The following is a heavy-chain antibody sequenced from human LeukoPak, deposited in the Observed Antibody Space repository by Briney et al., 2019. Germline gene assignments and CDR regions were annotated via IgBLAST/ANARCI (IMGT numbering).Heavy chain of an antibody. CDR2: INSDWSWT. J-gene: IGHJ4*02. D-gene: IGHD2/OR15-2a*01. V-gene: IGHV3-74*01. Sequence: PGGSLRLSCAASGFTFSSSWMHWVRQAPGKGLVWVSHINSDWSWTSYADSVTGRFTISKATAKNTVYLQMTSLRAEDTAVYYCVSFYETYWGRGPLVTVSS. CDR1: GFTFSSSW. CDR3: VSFYETY.